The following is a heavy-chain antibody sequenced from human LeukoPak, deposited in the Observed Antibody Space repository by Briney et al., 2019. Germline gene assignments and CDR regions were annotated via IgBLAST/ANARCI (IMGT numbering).Heavy chain of an antibody. CDR3: ARVSGSYGFDY. CDR2: IIPIFGTV. Sequence: SVKVSCTASGGTFSSYAISWVRQAPGQGLEWMGGIIPIFGTVSFAQMFQGRVTITADESTSTAYMELSSLRSEDTAVYYCARVSGSYGFDYWGQGTLVTVSS. J-gene: IGHJ4*02. D-gene: IGHD1-26*01. V-gene: IGHV1-69*01. CDR1: GGTFSSYA.